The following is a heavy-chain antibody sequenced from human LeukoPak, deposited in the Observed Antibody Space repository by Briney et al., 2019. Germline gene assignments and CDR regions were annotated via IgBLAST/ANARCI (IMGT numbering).Heavy chain of an antibody. CDR1: GFTFGSYA. V-gene: IGHV3-30*04. CDR3: ARSIAAEGEDY. J-gene: IGHJ4*02. CDR2: ISYDGSNK. Sequence: GGSLRLSCAASGFTFGSYAMHWVRQAPGKGLEWVAVISYDGSNKYYADSVKGRFTISRDNSKNTLYLQMNSLRAEDTAVYYCARSIAAEGEDYWGQGTLVTVSS. D-gene: IGHD6-13*01.